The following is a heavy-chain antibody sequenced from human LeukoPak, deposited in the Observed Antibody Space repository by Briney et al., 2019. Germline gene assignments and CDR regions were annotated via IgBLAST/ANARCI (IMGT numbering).Heavy chain of an antibody. Sequence: PGRSLRLSCAASGSTFDDYAMHWVRQAPGKGLEWVSGISWNSGSIGYADSVKGRFTISRDNAKNSLYLQMNSLRAEDTALYYCAKDIGIAVAGIAFDIWGQGTMVTVSS. CDR1: GSTFDDYA. J-gene: IGHJ3*02. D-gene: IGHD6-19*01. CDR2: ISWNSGSI. V-gene: IGHV3-9*01. CDR3: AKDIGIAVAGIAFDI.